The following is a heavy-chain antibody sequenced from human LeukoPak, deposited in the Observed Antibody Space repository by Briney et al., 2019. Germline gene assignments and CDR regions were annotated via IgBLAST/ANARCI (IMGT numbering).Heavy chain of an antibody. Sequence: ASVKVSCKASGYTFTTYYIHWVRQAPGQGLEWMGFINPSGGSTSYAQKFQGRVTMTTDTSTSTAYMELRSLRSDDTAVYYCARVRTDYYYGMDVWGQGTTVTVSS. V-gene: IGHV1-46*01. CDR2: INPSGGST. J-gene: IGHJ6*02. CDR1: GYTFTTYY. CDR3: ARVRTDYYYGMDV.